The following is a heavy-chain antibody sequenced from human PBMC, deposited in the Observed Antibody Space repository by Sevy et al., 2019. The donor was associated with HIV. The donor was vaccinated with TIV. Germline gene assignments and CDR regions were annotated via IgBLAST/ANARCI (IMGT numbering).Heavy chain of an antibody. D-gene: IGHD6-6*01. V-gene: IGHV4-39*01. J-gene: IGHJ5*02. CDR2: IYYSGIS. Sequence: SDTLSLTCTVSAASISSSSYYWGWIRQPPGKGLEWIGSIYYSGISFYTPSLKSRVTISVDTSKNQFSLKLSSVTAADTAVYYCTRRLSGSSSGRWFDPWGQGTLVTVSS. CDR3: TRRLSGSSSGRWFDP. CDR1: AASISSSSYY.